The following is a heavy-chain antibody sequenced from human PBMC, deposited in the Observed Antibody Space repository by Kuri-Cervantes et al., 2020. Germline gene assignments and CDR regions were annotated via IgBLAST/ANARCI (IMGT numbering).Heavy chain of an antibody. V-gene: IGHV1-2*02. CDR3: ARDRIAVAGYFDY. CDR2: INPNSGGT. J-gene: IGHJ4*02. D-gene: IGHD6-19*01. CDR1: GYTFTGYY. Sequence: SVNVSCKASGYTFTGYYMHWVRQAPGQGLEWMGWINPNSGGTNYAQKFQGRVTITADKSTSTAYMELSSLRSEDTAVYYCARDRIAVAGYFDYWGQGTLVTVSS.